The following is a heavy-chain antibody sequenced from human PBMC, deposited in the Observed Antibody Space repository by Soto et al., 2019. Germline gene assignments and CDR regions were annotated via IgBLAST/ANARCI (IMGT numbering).Heavy chain of an antibody. V-gene: IGHV3-30-3*01. CDR2: ISYDGSNK. J-gene: IGHJ4*02. Sequence: QVQLVESGGGVVQPGRSLRLSCAASGFTFSSYAMHWVRQAPGKGLEWVAVISYDGSNKYYADSVKGRFTISRDNSKNTLYLQMNSVRAEDTAVYYCARDYSLDTAMRTFDYWGQGTLVTVSS. CDR1: GFTFSSYA. D-gene: IGHD5-18*01. CDR3: ARDYSLDTAMRTFDY.